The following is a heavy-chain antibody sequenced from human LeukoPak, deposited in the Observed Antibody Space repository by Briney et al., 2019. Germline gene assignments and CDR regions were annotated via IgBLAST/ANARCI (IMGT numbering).Heavy chain of an antibody. CDR2: ISAYNGNT. D-gene: IGHD5-18*01. V-gene: IGHV1-18*04. CDR3: ARDGIQLCLGGFVVFDI. J-gene: IGHJ3*02. Sequence: ASVKVSCKASGYTFTSYGISWVRQAPGQGLEWMGWISAYNGNTNYAQKLQGRVTMTTDTSTSTAYMELRSLRSDDTAVYYCARDGIQLCLGGFVVFDIWAKGKMATVSS. CDR1: GYTFTSYG.